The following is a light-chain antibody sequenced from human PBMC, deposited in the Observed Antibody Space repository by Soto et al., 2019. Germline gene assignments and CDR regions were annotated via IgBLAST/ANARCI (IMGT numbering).Light chain of an antibody. Sequence: SSLSASVGDRVTITCPASQSISSYLNWYQQKPGKAPKLLIYAASSLQSGVPSRFSGSGSGTDFTLTISSLQPEDFATYYCQKSYSTPRTFGQGTKVDIK. CDR2: AAS. J-gene: IGKJ1*01. CDR1: QSISSY. CDR3: QKSYSTPRT. V-gene: IGKV1-39*01.